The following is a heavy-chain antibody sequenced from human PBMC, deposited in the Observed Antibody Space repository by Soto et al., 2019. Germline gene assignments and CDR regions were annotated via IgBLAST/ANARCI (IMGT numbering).Heavy chain of an antibody. V-gene: IGHV4-39*01. Sequence: SETLSLTCTVSGASISVHSYYWTWIRQPPGKGLEWIGSSYYSGTTYFNPSLKSRATISVDTSKNQFSLRLTSVTAADTAIYYCTRRYNWNDNHFDPWGPGALVTVSS. CDR1: GASISVHSYY. D-gene: IGHD1-20*01. CDR2: SYYSGTT. J-gene: IGHJ5*02. CDR3: TRRYNWNDNHFDP.